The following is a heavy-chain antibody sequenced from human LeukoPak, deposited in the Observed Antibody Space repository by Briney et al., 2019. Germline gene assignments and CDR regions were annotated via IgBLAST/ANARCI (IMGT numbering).Heavy chain of an antibody. CDR2: IVVGRGNT. V-gene: IGHV1-58*02. D-gene: IGHD1-14*01. Sequence: GASVKVSCKASEFTFSRSAMQWVRQARGQRLEWIGLIVVGRGNTNYAQKFQERVTITRDMSTSTAYMELSSLRSEDTAIYYCAAASPEAEGAFDIWGQGTMVTVSS. J-gene: IGHJ3*02. CDR3: AAASPEAEGAFDI. CDR1: EFTFSRSA.